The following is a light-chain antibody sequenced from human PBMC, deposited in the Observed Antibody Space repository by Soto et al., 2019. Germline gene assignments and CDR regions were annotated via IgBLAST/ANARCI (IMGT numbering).Light chain of an antibody. J-gene: IGKJ1*01. CDR2: GES. Sequence: EIVMTQSPATLSVSPGERATLSCRASQSISSNLAWYQQKPGQAPRLLIYGESTRATGIPARFSGSGSGTEFTLTISSLQAEECAVYYCQQYNNWPPWTFGQGTKVEIK. CDR3: QQYNNWPPWT. V-gene: IGKV3D-15*01. CDR1: QSISSN.